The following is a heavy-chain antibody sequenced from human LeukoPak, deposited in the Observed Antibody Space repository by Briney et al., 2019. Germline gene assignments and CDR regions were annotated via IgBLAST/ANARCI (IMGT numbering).Heavy chain of an antibody. Sequence: PGGSLRLSCAASGFAFSSYWMTWVRQAPGKGLEWVANIKQDGSEKYYVDSVKGRFTASRDNAENSLYVQMNSLRAEDTAVYYCARHRGTYYDYWGQGTLVTVSS. CDR2: IKQDGSEK. CDR1: GFAFSSYW. D-gene: IGHD1-26*01. J-gene: IGHJ4*02. CDR3: ARHRGTYYDY. V-gene: IGHV3-7*01.